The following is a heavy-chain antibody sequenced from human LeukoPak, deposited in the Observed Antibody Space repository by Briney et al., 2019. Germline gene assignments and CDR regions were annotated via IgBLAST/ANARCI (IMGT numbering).Heavy chain of an antibody. CDR2: IYYSGST. V-gene: IGHV4-59*01. J-gene: IGHJ4*02. Sequence: SETLSPTCTVSGGSISSYYWSWIRQPPGKGLEWIGYIYYSGSTNYNPSLKSRVTISVDTSKNQFSLKLSSVTAADTAVYYCASSVLGAPLDYWGQGTLVTVSS. CDR1: GGSISSYY. D-gene: IGHD1-26*01. CDR3: ASSVLGAPLDY.